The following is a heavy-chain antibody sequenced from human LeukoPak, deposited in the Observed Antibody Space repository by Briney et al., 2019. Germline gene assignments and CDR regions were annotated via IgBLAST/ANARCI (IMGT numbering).Heavy chain of an antibody. CDR2: IYPGDSDT. J-gene: IGHJ6*02. Sequence: GESLKISCEGSGYSFTSYWIGWVRQMPGKGLEWMGIIYPGDSDTRYSPSFQGQVTISADKSISTAYLQWSSLKASDTAMYYCARRAAVAGIEYYYYYGMDVWGQGTTVTVSS. CDR1: GYSFTSYW. CDR3: ARRAAVAGIEYYYYYGMDV. D-gene: IGHD6-19*01. V-gene: IGHV5-51*01.